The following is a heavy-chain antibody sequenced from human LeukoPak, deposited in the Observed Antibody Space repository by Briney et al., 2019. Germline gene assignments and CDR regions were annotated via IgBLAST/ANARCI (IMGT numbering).Heavy chain of an antibody. CDR1: GYTFTGYY. J-gene: IGHJ4*02. Sequence: ASVKVSCKASGYTFTGYYMHWVRQAPGQGLEWMGWINPNSGGTNYAQKFQGRVTMTRDMSTSTVYMELSSLRSEDTAVYYCARAVSYYGSGSYFDYWGQGTLVTVSS. D-gene: IGHD3-10*01. CDR2: INPNSGGT. V-gene: IGHV1-2*02. CDR3: ARAVSYYGSGSYFDY.